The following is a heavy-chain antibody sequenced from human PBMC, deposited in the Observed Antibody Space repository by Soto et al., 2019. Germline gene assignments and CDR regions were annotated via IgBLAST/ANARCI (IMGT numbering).Heavy chain of an antibody. V-gene: IGHV4-39*01. Sequence: ASETLSLTCTVAGDSSSSSTYFWGRVRQPPGKGLEWIGSIYYSGSTYYNPSLKSRVTISVDTSKNHFSLKLSSVTAADTAVYYCARHLGEGYFDYWGQGTLVTVSS. CDR3: ARHLGEGYFDY. CDR2: IYYSGST. CDR1: GDSSSSSTYF. J-gene: IGHJ4*02.